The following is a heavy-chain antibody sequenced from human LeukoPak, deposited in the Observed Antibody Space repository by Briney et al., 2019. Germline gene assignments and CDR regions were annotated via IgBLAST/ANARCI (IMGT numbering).Heavy chain of an antibody. J-gene: IGHJ4*02. CDR1: GYTYTSYY. Sequence: PGASVKVSCKASGYTYTSYYMHWVRQAPGQGLEWMGIINPSGGSTSYAQKFQGRVTMTRDTSTSTVYMELSSLRSEDTAVYYCARAIASHGYVLGPGFDYWGQGTLVTVSS. V-gene: IGHV1-46*01. D-gene: IGHD3-16*01. CDR2: INPSGGST. CDR3: ARAIASHGYVLGPGFDY.